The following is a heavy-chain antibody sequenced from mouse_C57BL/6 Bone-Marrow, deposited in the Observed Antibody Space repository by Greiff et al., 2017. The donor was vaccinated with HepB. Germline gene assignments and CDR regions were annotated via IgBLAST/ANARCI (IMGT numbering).Heavy chain of an antibody. CDR1: GFTFSDAW. Sequence: EVQGVESGGGLVQPGGSMKLSCAASGFTFSDAWMDWVRQSPEKGLEWVAEIRNKANNHATYYAESVKGRFTISRDDSKSSVYLQMNSLRAEDTGIYYCTRHYYGRRGYYFDYWGQGTTLTVSS. D-gene: IGHD1-1*01. J-gene: IGHJ2*01. V-gene: IGHV6-6*01. CDR2: IRNKANNHAT. CDR3: TRHYYGRRGYYFDY.